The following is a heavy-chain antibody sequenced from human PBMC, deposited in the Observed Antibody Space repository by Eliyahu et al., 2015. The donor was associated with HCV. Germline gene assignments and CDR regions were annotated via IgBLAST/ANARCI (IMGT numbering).Heavy chain of an antibody. CDR2: IKSKTDGGTI. Sequence: EVQLVESGGGLVKPGGSLRLSCAASGFTFSNAWMSWVRQAPGKGLEWVGRIKSKTDGGTIDYAAPVKGRFTISRDDSKNTLYLQMDSLKIEDTAVYYCTAGYMIVDLGWGQGTLVTVSS. CDR3: TAGYMIVDLG. CDR1: GFTFSNAW. J-gene: IGHJ4*02. V-gene: IGHV3-15*01. D-gene: IGHD3-22*01.